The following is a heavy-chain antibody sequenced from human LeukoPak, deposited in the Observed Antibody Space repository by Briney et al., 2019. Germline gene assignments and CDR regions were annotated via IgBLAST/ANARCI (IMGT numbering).Heavy chain of an antibody. CDR1: GGTISNYV. CDR2: IIPIFTTA. D-gene: IGHD1-26*01. Sequence: ASVKVSCKAAGGTISNYVISWVRQAPGQGLEWMGGIIPIFTTANYAQKFQGRVTITADESTSTVYMELSSLRSEDTAVYYCARGPQVGAFDLWGQGTMVTVSS. V-gene: IGHV1-69*13. J-gene: IGHJ3*01. CDR3: ARGPQVGAFDL.